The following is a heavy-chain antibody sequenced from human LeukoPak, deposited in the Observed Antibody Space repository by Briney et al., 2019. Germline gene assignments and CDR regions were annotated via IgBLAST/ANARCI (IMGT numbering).Heavy chain of an antibody. CDR1: GGSISSYY. Sequence: SETLSLTCTVSGGSISSYYWSWIRQPAGKGLEWIGRIYTSGSTNYNPSLKSRVTMSVDTSKNQFSLKLSSVTAADTAVYYCARDKRNYDFWSGYVYYYYMDVWGKGTTVTVSS. D-gene: IGHD3-3*01. J-gene: IGHJ6*03. CDR3: ARDKRNYDFWSGYVYYYYMDV. CDR2: IYTSGST. V-gene: IGHV4-4*07.